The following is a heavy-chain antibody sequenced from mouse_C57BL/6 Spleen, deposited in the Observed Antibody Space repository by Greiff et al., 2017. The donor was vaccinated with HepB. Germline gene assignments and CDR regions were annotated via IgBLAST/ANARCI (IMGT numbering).Heavy chain of an antibody. J-gene: IGHJ4*01. Sequence: EVKLMESGGGLVKPGGSLKLSCAASGFTFSSYAMSWVRQTPEKRLEWVATISDGGSYTYYPDNVKGRFTISRDNAKNNLYLQMSHLKSEDTAMYYCARDRDGNPYYYAMDYWGQGTSVTVSS. V-gene: IGHV5-4*01. D-gene: IGHD2-1*01. CDR1: GFTFSSYA. CDR2: ISDGGSYT. CDR3: ARDRDGNPYYYAMDY.